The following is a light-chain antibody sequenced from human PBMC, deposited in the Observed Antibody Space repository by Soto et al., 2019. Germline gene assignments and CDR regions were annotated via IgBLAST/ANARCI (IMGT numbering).Light chain of an antibody. CDR1: SNDIGLYNY. CDR3: SSYTSDSMHVI. Sequence: QSVLTQPASVSGSPGQSITISCTGTSNDIGLYNYVSWYQQHPGKAPKLMIFDVSDRTSGVSDRFSGSRSGNTASLSISGLQAEDEADYFCSSYTSDSMHVIFGGGTQLTVL. V-gene: IGLV2-14*03. CDR2: DVS. J-gene: IGLJ2*01.